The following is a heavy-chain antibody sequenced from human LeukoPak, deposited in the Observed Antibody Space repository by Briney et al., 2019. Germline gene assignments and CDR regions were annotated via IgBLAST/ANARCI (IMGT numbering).Heavy chain of an antibody. CDR2: ITSSQSNV. CDR3: AKGGTYCGGDCYGTKH. CDR1: GFTFSSYG. J-gene: IGHJ4*02. D-gene: IGHD2-21*02. Sequence: PGGSLRLSCAASGFTFSSYGMHWVRQAPGKGLEWVSAITSSQSNVWYADSVKGRFTISRDNAKNSLYLEMNSLRVEDTAVYYCAKGGTYCGGDCYGTKHWGQGTLVTVSS. V-gene: IGHV3-21*01.